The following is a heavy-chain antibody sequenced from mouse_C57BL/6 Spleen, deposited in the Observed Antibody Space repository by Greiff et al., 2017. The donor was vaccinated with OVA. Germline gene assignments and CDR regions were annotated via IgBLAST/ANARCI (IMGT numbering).Heavy chain of an antibody. V-gene: IGHV1-81*01. D-gene: IGHD3-3*01. J-gene: IGHJ2*01. CDR1: GYTFTSYG. CDR2: IYPRSGNT. Sequence: VQLQQSGAELARPGASVKLSCKASGYTFTSYGISWVKQRTGQGLEWIGEIYPRSGNTYYNEKFKGKATLTADKSSSTAYMELRSLTSEDSAVYFCARFGDSASYFDYWGQGTTLTVSS. CDR3: ARFGDSASYFDY.